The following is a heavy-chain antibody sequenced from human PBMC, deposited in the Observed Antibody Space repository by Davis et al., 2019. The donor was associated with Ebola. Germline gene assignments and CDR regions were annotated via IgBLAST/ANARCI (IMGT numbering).Heavy chain of an antibody. D-gene: IGHD6-13*01. Sequence: ASVKVSCKASGYTFTSYGISWVRQAPGQGLEWMGWISAYNGNTNYAQKLQGRVTMTTDTSTSTAYMELRSLRSDDTAVYYCARDLYSSSWTPYHRFDYWGQGTLVTVSS. CDR1: GYTFTSYG. CDR2: ISAYNGNT. V-gene: IGHV1-18*01. CDR3: ARDLYSSSWTPYHRFDY. J-gene: IGHJ4*02.